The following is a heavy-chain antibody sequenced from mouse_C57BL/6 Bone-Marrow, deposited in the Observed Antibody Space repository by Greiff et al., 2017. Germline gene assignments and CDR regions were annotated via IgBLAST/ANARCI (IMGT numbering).Heavy chain of an antibody. V-gene: IGHV1-76*01. CDR1: GYTFTDYY. J-gene: IGHJ4*01. Sequence: QVQLQQSGAELVRPGASVKLSCKASGYTFTDYYINWVKQRPGQGLEWIARIYPGSGNTYYNEKFKGRATLTAEKSSSTAYMQLSSLTSEDSAVYCCARGRAMDYWGQGTSVTVSS. CDR2: IYPGSGNT. CDR3: ARGRAMDY.